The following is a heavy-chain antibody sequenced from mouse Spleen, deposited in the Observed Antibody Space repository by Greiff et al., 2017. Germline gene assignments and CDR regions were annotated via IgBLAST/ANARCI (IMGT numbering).Heavy chain of an antibody. CDR2: IDPENGDT. CDR3: TTRNWDYFDY. J-gene: IGHJ2*01. V-gene: IGHV14-4*01. Sequence: VQLQQSGAELVRPGASVKLSCTASGFNIKDDYMHWVKQRPEQGLEWIGWIDPENGDTEYASKFQGKATITADTSSNTAYLQLSSLTSEDTAVYYCTTRNWDYFDYWGQGTTLTVSS. D-gene: IGHD4-1*01. CDR1: GFNIKDDY.